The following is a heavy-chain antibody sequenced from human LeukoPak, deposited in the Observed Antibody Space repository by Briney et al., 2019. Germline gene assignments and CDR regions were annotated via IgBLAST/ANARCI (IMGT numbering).Heavy chain of an antibody. Sequence: GSLRLSCAASGFTFTNYAMSWVRQAPGKGLEWVSAISGSGGTTYYADSVKGRFTISRDNSKNTLYLQMNSLRAEDRAVYYCAKDPSDFWSGYRMPLYYFDYWGQGTLVTVSS. CDR1: GFTFTNYA. CDR2: ISGSGGTT. CDR3: AKDPSDFWSGYRMPLYYFDY. V-gene: IGHV3-23*01. J-gene: IGHJ4*02. D-gene: IGHD3-3*01.